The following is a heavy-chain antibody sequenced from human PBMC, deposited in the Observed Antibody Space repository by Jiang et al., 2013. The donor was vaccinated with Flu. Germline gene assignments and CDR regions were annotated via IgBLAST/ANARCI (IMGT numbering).Heavy chain of an antibody. D-gene: IGHD5-18*01. CDR3: ARPVYGSPYSYGH. Sequence: WGWIRQPPREGTGMDWVYLLQWEHQLXPSLKSRVTISLDTSKKQFSLMLTSVTAADTAVYYCARPVYGSPYSYGHWGQGTLVTVSS. V-gene: IGHV4-61*07. J-gene: IGHJ4*02. CDR2: LLQWEH.